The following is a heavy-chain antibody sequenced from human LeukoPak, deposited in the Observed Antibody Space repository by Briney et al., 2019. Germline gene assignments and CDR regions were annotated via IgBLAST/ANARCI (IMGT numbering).Heavy chain of an antibody. D-gene: IGHD6-19*01. V-gene: IGHV3-30*03. Sequence: GGSLRLTCAASGFTFSSYSMNWVRQAPGKGLEWVAVISYDGSNKYYADSVKGRFTISRDNSKNTLYLQMNSLRAEDTAVYYCAREVVAVAGIDYWDQGTLVTVSS. J-gene: IGHJ4*02. CDR2: ISYDGSNK. CDR1: GFTFSSYS. CDR3: AREVVAVAGIDY.